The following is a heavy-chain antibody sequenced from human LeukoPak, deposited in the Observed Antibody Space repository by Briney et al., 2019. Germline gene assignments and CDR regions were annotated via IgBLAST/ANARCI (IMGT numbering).Heavy chain of an antibody. CDR3: ARDLSTGYSSSSGYFDY. CDR2: ISYDGSNK. D-gene: IGHD6-6*01. CDR1: GFTFRSYA. Sequence: GGSLRLSCAASGFTFRSYAMHWVRQAPGKGLEWVAVISYDGSNKYYADSVKGRFTISRDNSKNTLYLQMNSLRAEDTAVYYCARDLSTGYSSSSGYFDYWGQGTLVTVSS. J-gene: IGHJ4*02. V-gene: IGHV3-30*04.